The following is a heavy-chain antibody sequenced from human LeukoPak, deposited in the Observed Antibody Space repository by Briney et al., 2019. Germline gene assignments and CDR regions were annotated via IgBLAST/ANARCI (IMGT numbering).Heavy chain of an antibody. CDR1: GFTFSDSW. D-gene: IGHD6-19*01. V-gene: IGHV3-74*01. Sequence: HPGGSLRLSCAASGFTFSDSWMHWVRQGPGKGLVWVSRISPNGKTTTYADSVKGRFTISRDNAKNSLYLQMNSLRAEDTAVYYCASSGYSSGWRYYGMDVWGQGTTVTVSS. CDR2: ISPNGKTT. J-gene: IGHJ6*02. CDR3: ASSGYSSGWRYYGMDV.